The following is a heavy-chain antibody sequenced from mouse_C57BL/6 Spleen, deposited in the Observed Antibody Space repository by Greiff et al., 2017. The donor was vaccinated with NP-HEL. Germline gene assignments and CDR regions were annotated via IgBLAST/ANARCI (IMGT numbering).Heavy chain of an antibody. CDR3: ARDFYGGFAY. CDR2: INYDGSST. J-gene: IGHJ3*01. V-gene: IGHV5-16*01. Sequence: EVKLLESEGGLVQPGSSMKLSCTASGFTFSDYYMAWVRQVPEKGLEWVANINYDGSSTYYLDSLKSRFIISRDNAKNILYLQMSSLTSEDTATYYCARDFYGGFAYWGQGTLVTVSA. CDR1: GFTFSDYY. D-gene: IGHD1-1*01.